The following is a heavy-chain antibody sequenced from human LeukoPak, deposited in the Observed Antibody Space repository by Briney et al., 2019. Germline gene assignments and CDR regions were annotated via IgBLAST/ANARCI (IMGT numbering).Heavy chain of an antibody. J-gene: IGHJ4*02. Sequence: PSETLSLTCAVYGGSFSGYYWSWIRQPPGKGLEWIGEINNSGSTNFNPSLKSRVTISVDASKNLFSLKLSSVTAADTAVYYCARAAWSYSFDYWGQGTLVTVSS. CDR1: GGSFSGYY. V-gene: IGHV4-34*01. CDR2: INNSGST. CDR3: ARAAWSYSFDY. D-gene: IGHD1-26*01.